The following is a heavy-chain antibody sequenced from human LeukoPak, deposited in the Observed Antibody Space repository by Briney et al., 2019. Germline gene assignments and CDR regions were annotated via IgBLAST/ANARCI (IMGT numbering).Heavy chain of an antibody. CDR3: VRNVEF. CDR2: IIEMGSEK. V-gene: IGHV3-7*02. J-gene: IGHJ4*02. Sequence: GESVRLSCTASGFTFTSYWMTWVRQAPGRELEWVASIIEMGSEKQYVESVRGRFTISRDNAKNSLYLQMSSLTAEDTAVYYCVRNVEFWGQGTLVSVPS. CDR1: GFTFTSYW.